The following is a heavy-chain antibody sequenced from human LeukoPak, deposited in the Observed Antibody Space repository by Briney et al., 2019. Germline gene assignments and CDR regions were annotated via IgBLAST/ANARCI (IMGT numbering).Heavy chain of an antibody. CDR2: IYYSGST. V-gene: IGHV4-39*01. J-gene: IGHJ4*02. Sequence: SETLSLTCSVSGGSISRSSYYWGWVRQPPGKGLEWIGSIYYSGSTYYNPSLKSRVTISVDTSKNQFSLKLSSVTAADTAVYYCASGPRPFDYWGQGTLVTVSS. CDR1: GGSISRSSYY. CDR3: ASGPRPFDY.